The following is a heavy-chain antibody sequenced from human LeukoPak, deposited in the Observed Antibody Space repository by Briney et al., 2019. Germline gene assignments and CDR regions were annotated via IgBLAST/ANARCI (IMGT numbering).Heavy chain of an antibody. V-gene: IGHV4-59*01. J-gene: IGHJ6*03. CDR2: IYYSGST. Sequence: SETLSLTCTVSGGSISSFYWSWIRQPPGKGLEWIGYIYYSGSTYYNPSLRSRVTISVDTSKNQFSLKLSSVTAADTAVYYCARSSEGRYYYDSSGFSYYYYYMDVWGKGTTVTISS. D-gene: IGHD3-22*01. CDR3: ARSSEGRYYYDSSGFSYYYYYMDV. CDR1: GGSISSFY.